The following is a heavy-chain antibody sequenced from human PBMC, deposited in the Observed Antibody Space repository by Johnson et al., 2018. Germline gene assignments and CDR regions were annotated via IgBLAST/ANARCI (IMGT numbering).Heavy chain of an antibody. V-gene: IGHV3-23*01. CDR2: LSGSGGST. D-gene: IGHD3-10*01. CDR1: GFPLRSYG. CDR3: VSARWFGEFSGVFDI. Sequence: VQLQESGGVVVQPGGSLRLSCAASGFPLRSYGMHWGRQAPGKGLEWVSALSGSGGSTYYAATVKGRFTISRDNSKNTLYLQMNSLRAEDTAVYYCVSARWFGEFSGVFDIWGQGTMVTVSS. J-gene: IGHJ3*02.